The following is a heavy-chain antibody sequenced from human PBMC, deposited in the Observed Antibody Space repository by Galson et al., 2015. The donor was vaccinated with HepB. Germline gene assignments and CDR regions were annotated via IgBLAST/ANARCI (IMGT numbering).Heavy chain of an antibody. CDR2: ISYDGSNK. V-gene: IGHV3-30*04. J-gene: IGHJ3*02. D-gene: IGHD6-19*01. CDR3: AREGQWLSGAFDI. CDR1: GFTFSSYA. Sequence: SLRLSCAASGFTFSSYAMHWVRQAPGKGLEWVAVISYDGSNKYYADSVKGRFTISRDNSKNTLYLQMNSLRAEDTAVYYCAREGQWLSGAFDIWGQGTMVTVSS.